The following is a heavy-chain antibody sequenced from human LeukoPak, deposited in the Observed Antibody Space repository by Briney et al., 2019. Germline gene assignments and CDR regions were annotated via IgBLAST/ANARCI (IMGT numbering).Heavy chain of an antibody. V-gene: IGHV1-8*01. CDR2: MNPTSGNT. D-gene: IGHD2-15*01. Sequence: ASVKVSCKASGYTFTSYDINWVRQATGQGLEWMGLMNPTSGNTGYAQKFQGRVTMTRNTSISTVHMALSRVICEDSAVYFCEKISTYSRYFDIWGRGTLVTVSS. CDR3: EKISTYSRYFDI. CDR1: GYTFTSYD. J-gene: IGHJ2*01.